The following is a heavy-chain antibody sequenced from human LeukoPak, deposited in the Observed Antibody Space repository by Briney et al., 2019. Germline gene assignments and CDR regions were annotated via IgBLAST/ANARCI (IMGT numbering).Heavy chain of an antibody. J-gene: IGHJ4*02. V-gene: IGHV2-70*11. D-gene: IGHD3-22*01. Sequence: SGPTLVNPTQTLTLTCTFSGSSLSTSGMYVSWIRQPSGKALEWHARIDWDDDKYYSTSLKTRLTISKDTSKNQVVLTMTNMDPVDTATYYCARSATYYYDSSGQLNFDYWGQGTLVTVSS. CDR1: GSSLSTSGMY. CDR3: ARSATYYYDSSGQLNFDY. CDR2: IDWDDDK.